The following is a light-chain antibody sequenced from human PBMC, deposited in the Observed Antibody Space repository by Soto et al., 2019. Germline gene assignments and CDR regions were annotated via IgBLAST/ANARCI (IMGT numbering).Light chain of an antibody. CDR1: SSDFGSYNF. CDR2: ETS. V-gene: IGLV2-23*01. J-gene: IGLJ1*01. Sequence: QSALTQPASVSGSPGQSVTISCTGTSSDFGSYNFVSWYQRHPGKVPKVIIYETSKRPSGVSDRFSGPKSGNTASLTISGLQAEDEADYYCFSFTSTHTHVFGSGTKLTVL. CDR3: FSFTSTHTHV.